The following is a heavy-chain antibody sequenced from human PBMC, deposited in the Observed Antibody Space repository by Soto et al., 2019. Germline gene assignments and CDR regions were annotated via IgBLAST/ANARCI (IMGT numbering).Heavy chain of an antibody. CDR1: GGSISSGGYY. D-gene: IGHD3-3*01. CDR2: IYYSGST. CDR3: AREFSAYYDFWSGPRGWFDP. Sequence: PSEALSLICTVSGGSISSGGYYWSWIRQHPGKGLEWVGYIYYSGSTYYNPSLKSRVTISVDTSKNQFSLKLSSVTAADTAVYYSAREFSAYYDFWSGPRGWFDPWGQGTLVTVSS. J-gene: IGHJ5*02. V-gene: IGHV4-31*03.